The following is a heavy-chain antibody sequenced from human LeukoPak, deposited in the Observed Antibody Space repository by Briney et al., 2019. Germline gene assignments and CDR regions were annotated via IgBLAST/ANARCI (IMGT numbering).Heavy chain of an antibody. J-gene: IGHJ6*03. V-gene: IGHV4-39*01. D-gene: IGHD5-24*01. Sequence: SETLSLTCTVSGGSISSSSYYWGWIRQPPGKGLEWIGSIYYSGSTYYNPSLKSRVTISVDTSKNQFSLKLSSVTAADTAVYYCARLGRDGYNWYYYYYMDVWGKGTTVTVSS. CDR2: IYYSGST. CDR3: ARLGRDGYNWYYYYYMDV. CDR1: GGSISSSSYY.